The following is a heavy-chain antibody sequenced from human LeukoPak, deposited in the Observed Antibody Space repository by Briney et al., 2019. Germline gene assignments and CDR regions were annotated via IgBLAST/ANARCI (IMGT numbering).Heavy chain of an antibody. V-gene: IGHV1-2*02. Sequence: GASVKVSCKASGYTFTAYVMHWMRQAPGQGPEWMGWINPNSGVTDYAQKFQGRVTMTRDTSISTVYMELSRLTSDDTAVYYCARDPSPRRGHQLVHQGYGDYWGQGTLVTVSS. J-gene: IGHJ4*02. CDR1: GYTFTAYV. D-gene: IGHD5-12*01. CDR3: ARDPSPRRGHQLVHQGYGDY. CDR2: INPNSGVT.